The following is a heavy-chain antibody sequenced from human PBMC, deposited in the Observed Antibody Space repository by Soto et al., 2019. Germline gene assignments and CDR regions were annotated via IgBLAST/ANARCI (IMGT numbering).Heavy chain of an antibody. CDR2: ISSSGSTI. CDR3: ARDSYDVLTGQKRYFDH. Sequence: PGGSLRLSCAASGFTFSSYEMNWVRQAPGKGLEWVSYISSSGSTIYYADSVKGRFIISRDNSKNSRYLQMNSLTTEDTALYFCARDSYDVLTGQKRYFDHWGQGTLVTVSS. CDR1: GFTFSSYE. D-gene: IGHD3-9*01. J-gene: IGHJ4*02. V-gene: IGHV3-48*03.